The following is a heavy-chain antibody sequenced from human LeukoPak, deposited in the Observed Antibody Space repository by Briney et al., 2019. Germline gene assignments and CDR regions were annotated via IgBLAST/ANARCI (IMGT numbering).Heavy chain of an antibody. V-gene: IGHV4-34*01. J-gene: IGHJ4*02. Sequence: SQTLSLTCAVYGGSLNGHYWSWIRQPPGKGLEWIGESRHRGGTKFDPSLKSRVTISADTSKNQFSLKLSSVTAADTAVYYCARVIYYYDSGSYYPGGYFDYWGQGIQVTVSS. CDR2: SRHRGGT. D-gene: IGHD3-22*01. CDR1: GGSLNGHY. CDR3: ARVIYYYDSGSYYPGGYFDY.